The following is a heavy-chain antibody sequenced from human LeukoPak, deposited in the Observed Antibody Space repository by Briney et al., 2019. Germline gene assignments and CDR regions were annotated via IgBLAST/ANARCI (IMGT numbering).Heavy chain of an antibody. CDR2: IRSDGSST. Sequence: PGGSLRLSCAASGFTFSSYWMHWVRQAPGKGLVWVSRIRSDGSSTTYADSVKGRFTISRDNAKNSLYLQMNSLRDEDTAVYYCARDGVNITGTTVNWFDPWGQGTLVTVSS. J-gene: IGHJ5*02. D-gene: IGHD1-20*01. V-gene: IGHV3-74*01. CDR3: ARDGVNITGTTVNWFDP. CDR1: GFTFSSYW.